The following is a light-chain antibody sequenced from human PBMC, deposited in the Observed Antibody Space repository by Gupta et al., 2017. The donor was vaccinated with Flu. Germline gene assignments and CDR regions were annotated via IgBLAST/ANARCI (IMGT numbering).Light chain of an antibody. V-gene: IGLV1-44*01. CDR1: SSNIEINA. J-gene: IGLJ3*02. CDR3: AAWADRLKGGV. Sequence: QSVLTQPPSASGTPGQRVAISCSGSSSNIEINAVNWYQQLPGTDPKLVIQKKSQRPSGVTDRFSGSKSGASASLAISGLQSEDEAEYYWAAWADRLKGGVFGGGTKMTVL. CDR2: KKS.